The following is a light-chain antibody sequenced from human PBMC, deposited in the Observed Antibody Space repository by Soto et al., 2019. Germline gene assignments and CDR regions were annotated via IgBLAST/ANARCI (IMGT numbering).Light chain of an antibody. CDR2: DAF. CDR1: HDIINS. V-gene: IGKV1-33*01. CDR3: QQYNSYSRT. J-gene: IGKJ1*01. Sequence: DIQMTQSPSSLSASVGDRVTISCQASHDIINSLNWFQQKPGEAPKLLIFDAFKLQTGVPSRFSGSGSGTEFTLTISSLQPDDFATYYCQQYNSYSRTFGQGTKVDI.